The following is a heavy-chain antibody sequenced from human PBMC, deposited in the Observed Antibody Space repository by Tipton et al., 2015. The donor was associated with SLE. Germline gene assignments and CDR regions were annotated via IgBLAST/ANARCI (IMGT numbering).Heavy chain of an antibody. CDR3: AKVRSSSPGFDY. CDR1: GFTFSSSW. V-gene: IGHV3-74*01. CDR2: INTDGSST. J-gene: IGHJ4*02. Sequence: SLRLSCAASGFTFSSSWMHWVRQAPGKGLVWVSRINTDGSSTNYADSVKGRFTISRDNSKNTLYLQMNSLRAEDTAVYYCAKVRSSSPGFDYWGQGTLVTVSS. D-gene: IGHD6-6*01.